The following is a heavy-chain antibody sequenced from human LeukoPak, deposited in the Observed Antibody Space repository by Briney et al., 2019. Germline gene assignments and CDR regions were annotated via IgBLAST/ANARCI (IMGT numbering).Heavy chain of an antibody. Sequence: SVKVSCKASGGTFSSYAISWVRQAPGQGLEWMGRIIPILGIANYAQKFRGRVTITADKSTSTAYMELSSLRSEDTAVYYCARGGGGYARGETGFRWGQGTLVTVSS. CDR2: IIPILGIA. D-gene: IGHD6-25*01. CDR3: ARGGGGYARGETGFR. V-gene: IGHV1-69*04. J-gene: IGHJ4*02. CDR1: GGTFSSYA.